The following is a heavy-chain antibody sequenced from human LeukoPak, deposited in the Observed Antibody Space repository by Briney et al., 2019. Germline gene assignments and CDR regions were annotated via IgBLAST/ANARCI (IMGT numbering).Heavy chain of an antibody. D-gene: IGHD2-8*01. CDR2: LHSGGIR. CDR3: ASGGCTNGICPDY. J-gene: IGHJ4*02. Sequence: GGSLRHSCAGSKFTVSSNYMSWVRQAPGKGLDWVSVLHSGGIRYYAGSVQGRFTISRDSSKNTLYLQMTYLLPEDTAVYYCASGGCTNGICPDYWGQGIQVTVFS. V-gene: IGHV3-66*02. CDR1: KFTVSSNY.